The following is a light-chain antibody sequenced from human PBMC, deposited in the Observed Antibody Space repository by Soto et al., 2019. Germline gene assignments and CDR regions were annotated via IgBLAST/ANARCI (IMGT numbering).Light chain of an antibody. CDR2: DVS. V-gene: IGLV2-14*01. CDR3: TSYTGSSGLI. Sequence: QSALTQPASVSGSPGQSITISCTGTSSEFGTYKYVSWYQQNPAKAPKLMIYDVSNRPSGVSNRFSGSKSGNTASLTISGLQAEDEAHYYCTSYTGSSGLIFGGGTKLTVL. CDR1: SSEFGTYKY. J-gene: IGLJ2*01.